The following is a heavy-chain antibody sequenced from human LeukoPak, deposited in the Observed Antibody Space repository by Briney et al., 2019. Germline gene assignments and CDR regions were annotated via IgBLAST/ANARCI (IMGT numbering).Heavy chain of an antibody. J-gene: IGHJ4*02. Sequence: SGTLSLTCAVSGGSISSSNWWSWVRQPPGKGLEWIGEIYHRGSTNYNPSLKSRVTISVDKSKNQFSLKLSSVTAADTAVYYCARAGPYYGSGSPDYWGQGTLVTVSS. D-gene: IGHD3-10*01. CDR1: GGSISSSNW. CDR2: IYHRGST. CDR3: ARAGPYYGSGSPDY. V-gene: IGHV4-4*02.